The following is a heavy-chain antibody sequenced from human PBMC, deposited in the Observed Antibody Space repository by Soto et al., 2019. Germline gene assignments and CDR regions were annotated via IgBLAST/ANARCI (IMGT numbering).Heavy chain of an antibody. Sequence: PSETLSLTCTVSGGSIGSGGYYWSWIRQDPGKGLEWLGYIYSNGNTYYNPSLKSRLVISSDTSQNLFSLRLSSVTAADTGMYFGAGGRLTIKQGFAIWGQGKMVTVSS. J-gene: IGHJ3*02. CDR2: IYSNGNT. CDR3: AGGRLTIKQGFAI. V-gene: IGHV4-31*03. D-gene: IGHD3-9*01. CDR1: GGSIGSGGYY.